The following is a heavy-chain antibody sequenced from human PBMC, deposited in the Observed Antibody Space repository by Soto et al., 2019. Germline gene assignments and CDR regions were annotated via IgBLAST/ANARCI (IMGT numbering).Heavy chain of an antibody. Sequence: QVQLVESGGGVVQPGRSLRLSCAASGFSLSSYAMHWVRQAPGKGLECVAVISFDGSNKYYADSVKGRFTISRDNSKNTVYLQMNRLTPEDTAVYSCARDLSYGDVYHWGQGTLVTVCS. D-gene: IGHD4-17*01. CDR2: ISFDGSNK. CDR1: GFSLSSYA. J-gene: IGHJ5*02. V-gene: IGHV3-30-3*01. CDR3: ARDLSYGDVYH.